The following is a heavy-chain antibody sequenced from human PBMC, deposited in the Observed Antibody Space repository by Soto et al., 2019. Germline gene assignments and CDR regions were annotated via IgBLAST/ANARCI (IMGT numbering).Heavy chain of an antibody. CDR3: ARGLTGTRRHPGY. D-gene: IGHD1-7*01. V-gene: IGHV4-34*01. J-gene: IGHJ4*02. CDR2: IYHSGGT. CDR1: GGSFSGYY. Sequence: PSETLSLTCAVYGGSFSGYYWSWIRQPPGKGLEWIGEIYHSGGTNYNPSLKSRVTISVRSKNQFSLNLNSVTAADTAVYFCARGLTGTRRHPGYWGQGTLVTVSS.